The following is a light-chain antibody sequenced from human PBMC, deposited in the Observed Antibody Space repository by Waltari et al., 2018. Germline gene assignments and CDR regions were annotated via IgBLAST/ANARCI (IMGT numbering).Light chain of an antibody. CDR3: HVRSNWPPVT. CDR1: QSVNEY. V-gene: IGKV3-11*01. Sequence: EIVLTQSPATLSLSPGERATLSCRASQSVNEYLAWYQQIPGQAPRLLIYDASNRATGIPARFSGSGSGTDFTLTISSLEPEDFAIYYCHVRSNWPPVTFGGGTKVEI. J-gene: IGKJ4*01. CDR2: DAS.